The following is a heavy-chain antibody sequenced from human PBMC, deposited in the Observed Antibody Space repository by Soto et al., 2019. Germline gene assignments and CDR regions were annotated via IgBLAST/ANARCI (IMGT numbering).Heavy chain of an antibody. Sequence: NPSETLSLTCAVYGGSFSGYYWTWVRQPPGKGLEWIGDVNHSGSTNQNPSLKSRVTISVDTSKNQFSLKLKSVTAADTAVYFCARGITTIPAVQGDAPDNCYFDSWGLGTLVTVSS. CDR1: GGSFSGYY. CDR2: VNHSGST. V-gene: IGHV4-34*01. D-gene: IGHD3-22*01. J-gene: IGHJ4*02. CDR3: ARGITTIPAVQGDAPDNCYFDS.